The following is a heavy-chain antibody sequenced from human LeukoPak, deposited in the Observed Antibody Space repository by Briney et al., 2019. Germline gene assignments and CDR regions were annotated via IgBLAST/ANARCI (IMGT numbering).Heavy chain of an antibody. V-gene: IGHV4-39*01. J-gene: IGHJ4*02. D-gene: IGHD4-11*01. CDR3: ARHSSMTTVTIRL. Sequence: SETLSLTCTVSGGSLSSSSYYWGWIRQPPGKGLEWVGSIYHSGSTYYNPSLKSRVTISVDTYKNQFSLKLSSVTAADTAVYYCARHSSMTTVTIRLWGQGTLVTVSS. CDR2: IYHSGST. CDR1: GGSLSSSSYY.